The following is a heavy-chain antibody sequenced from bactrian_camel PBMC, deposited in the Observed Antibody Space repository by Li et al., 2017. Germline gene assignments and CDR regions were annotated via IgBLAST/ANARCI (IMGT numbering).Heavy chain of an antibody. CDR3: ATLHPGTADFGF. CDR1: DHTSSSYC. D-gene: IGHD2*01. J-gene: IGHJ6*01. Sequence: VQLVESGGGLVQPGGSLGISCGASDHTSSSYCMTWFRQAPGKEREGIASILGLTTTSYADSVKGRFTVSRDNAKNTVYLQMNSLKSEDTALYYCATLHPGTADFGFWGQGTQVTVS. V-gene: IGHV3S1*01. CDR2: ILGLTTT.